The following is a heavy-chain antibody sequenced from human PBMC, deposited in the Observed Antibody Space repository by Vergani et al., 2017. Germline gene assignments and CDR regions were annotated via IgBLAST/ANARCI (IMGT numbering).Heavy chain of an antibody. V-gene: IGHV1-69*04. CDR1: GGTFSSYA. CDR3: ARGRLGGDCYLDY. CDR2: IIPILGIA. Sequence: QVQLVQSGAEVKKPGSSVKVSCKASGGTFSSYAISWVRQAPGQGLEWMGRIIPILGIANYAQKFQGRVTITADKSTSTAYMELSSLRSEDTAVYYCARGRLGGDCYLDYWGQGTLVTVSS. D-gene: IGHD2-21*02. J-gene: IGHJ4*02.